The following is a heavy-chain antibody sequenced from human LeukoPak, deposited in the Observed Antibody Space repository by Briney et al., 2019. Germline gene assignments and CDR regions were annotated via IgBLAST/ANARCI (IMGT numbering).Heavy chain of an antibody. Sequence: HPGGSLRLSCAASGFTSSAYWMHWVRQAPGRGLVWVSRVNSDGSITTYADSVKGRFTISRDNSKNTLYLQMNSLRAEDTAVYYCARGGYYYDSSGYTDYWGQGTLVTVSS. V-gene: IGHV3-74*01. CDR1: GFTSSAYW. CDR2: VNSDGSIT. D-gene: IGHD3-22*01. J-gene: IGHJ4*02. CDR3: ARGGYYYDSSGYTDY.